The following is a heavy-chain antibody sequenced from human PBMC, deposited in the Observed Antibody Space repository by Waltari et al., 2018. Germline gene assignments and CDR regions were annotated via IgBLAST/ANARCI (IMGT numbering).Heavy chain of an antibody. J-gene: IGHJ4*02. Sequence: EVQLLESGGGLVQPGGSLRLSCAASGFTFSSYAMSWVRQAPGKGLEWVSAISGSGGSTYYADSVKGRFTISRDNSKNTLYLQMNSLRAEDTAVYYCAKDRQNTYYYDSSGYYAYYFDYWGQGTLVTVSS. CDR1: GFTFSSYA. V-gene: IGHV3-23*01. D-gene: IGHD3-22*01. CDR2: ISGSGGST. CDR3: AKDRQNTYYYDSSGYYAYYFDY.